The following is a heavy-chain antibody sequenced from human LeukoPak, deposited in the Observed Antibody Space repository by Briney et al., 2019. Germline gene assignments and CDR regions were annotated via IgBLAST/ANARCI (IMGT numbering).Heavy chain of an antibody. J-gene: IGHJ4*02. D-gene: IGHD7-27*01. V-gene: IGHV4-39*01. CDR2: IYYSGTT. CDR1: GGSISGSGYY. Sequence: SETLSLTCTVSGGSISGSGYYWAWIRQPPEKGLEWIGSIYYSGTTYFNPSLKSRITISIDTSKNQFSLKLTSVTAADTAVYYCATGPPLGPGFWGQGTPVTVSS. CDR3: ATGPPLGPGF.